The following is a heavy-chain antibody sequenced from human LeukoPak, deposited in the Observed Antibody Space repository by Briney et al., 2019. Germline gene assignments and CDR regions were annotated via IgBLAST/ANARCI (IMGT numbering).Heavy chain of an antibody. CDR1: GFTLSSYE. Sequence: GGSLRLSCTVSGFTLSSYEMSWIRQAPGKGLEWVSSIDYSGGSSYYADSVKGRFTISRDDSKNTLYLQLNSLRAEDTAVYYCARGSKPESYYFDYWGQGTLVTVSS. V-gene: IGHV3-23*01. J-gene: IGHJ4*02. D-gene: IGHD1-26*01. CDR2: IDYSGGSS. CDR3: ARGSKPESYYFDY.